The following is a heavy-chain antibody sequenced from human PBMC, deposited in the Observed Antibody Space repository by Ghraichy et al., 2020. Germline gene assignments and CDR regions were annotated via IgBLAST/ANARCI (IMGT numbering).Heavy chain of an antibody. CDR1: GGSIGNSY. J-gene: IGHJ4*02. CDR2: IYYGGN. V-gene: IGHV4-59*01. D-gene: IGHD6-19*01. Sequence: TLSLTCTVSGGSIGNSYWNWIRQPPGKGLEWIGYIYYGGNNFNPSLKSRVTMSVDTSKNQFSLKLTSMTAADTAVYYCARAGAGRRDYFDHWGPGTLVTVSS. CDR3: ARAGAGRRDYFDH.